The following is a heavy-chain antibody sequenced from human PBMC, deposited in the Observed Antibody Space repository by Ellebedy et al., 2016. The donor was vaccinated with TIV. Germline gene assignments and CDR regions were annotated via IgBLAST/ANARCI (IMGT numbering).Heavy chain of an antibody. CDR2: IRQEGDEI. V-gene: IGHV3-7*01. CDR1: GFNFRSYW. J-gene: IGHJ5*02. Sequence: PGGSLRLSCAASGFNFRSYWMTWVRQAPGKGLEWVAKIRQEGDEIYYVESVKGRFTISRDNANNSLFLQMNSLRVEDTDVYYCARRASYGDYAVQVNPWFDPWGQGTLVTVSS. CDR3: ARRASYGDYAVQVNPWFDP. D-gene: IGHD4-17*01.